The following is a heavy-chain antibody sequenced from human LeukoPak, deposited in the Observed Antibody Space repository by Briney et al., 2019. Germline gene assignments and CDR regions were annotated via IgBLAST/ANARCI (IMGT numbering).Heavy chain of an antibody. CDR3: AREDVVVTAILDY. D-gene: IGHD2-21*02. CDR1: GFTFSSYE. CDR2: ISSSGSTI. Sequence: GGSLRLSCAASGFTFSSYEMNWVRQAPGRGLEWVSYISSSGSTIYYADSVKGRFTISRDNAKNSLYLQMNSLRAEDTAVYYCAREDVVVTAILDYWGQGTLVTVSS. J-gene: IGHJ4*02. V-gene: IGHV3-48*03.